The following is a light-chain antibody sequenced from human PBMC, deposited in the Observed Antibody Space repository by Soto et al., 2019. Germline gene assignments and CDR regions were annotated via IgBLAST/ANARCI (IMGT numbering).Light chain of an antibody. Sequence: DNQMTQSPSTLSASVVDRVTITCLASQSLSNWLAWYQQKPGKAPKLLIYDASSLETGVPSRFSGSGSGTEFTLIISSLQPDDFATYYCQQYSSYPWTFGQGTKVDIK. CDR3: QQYSSYPWT. J-gene: IGKJ1*01. CDR1: QSLSNW. V-gene: IGKV1-5*01. CDR2: DAS.